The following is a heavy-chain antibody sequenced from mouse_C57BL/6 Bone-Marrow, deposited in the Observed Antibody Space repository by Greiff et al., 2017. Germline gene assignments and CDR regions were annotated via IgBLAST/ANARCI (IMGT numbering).Heavy chain of an antibody. CDR2: IWWDDDK. D-gene: IGHD1-1*01. CDR1: GFSLSTFGMG. CDR3: ARRNYYGSTYWYFDV. J-gene: IGHJ1*03. V-gene: IGHV8-8*01. Sequence: QVTLKESGPGILQPSQTLSLTCSFSGFSLSTFGMGVGWIRQPSGKGLEWLAHIWWDDDKYYNPALKSRLTISKDTSKNQVFRKIANVDTADTATYYCARRNYYGSTYWYFDVWGTGTTVTVSS.